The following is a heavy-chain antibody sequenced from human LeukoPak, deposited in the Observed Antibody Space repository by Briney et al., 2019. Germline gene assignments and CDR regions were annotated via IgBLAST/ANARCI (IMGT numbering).Heavy chain of an antibody. V-gene: IGHV3-74*01. CDR3: ARDNGNKYYFDY. Sequence: AGGSLRLSCAASGFTFSTYWMNWLRQAPGKGPVWVSRINSDGSSTSYADSVKGRFTISRDNAKNTLYLQMNSLRAEDTAVYYCARDNGNKYYFDYWGQGTLVTVSS. CDR1: GFTFSTYW. D-gene: IGHD2-8*01. J-gene: IGHJ4*02. CDR2: INSDGSST.